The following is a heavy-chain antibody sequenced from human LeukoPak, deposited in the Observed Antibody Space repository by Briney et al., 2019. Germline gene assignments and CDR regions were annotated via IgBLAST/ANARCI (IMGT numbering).Heavy chain of an antibody. D-gene: IGHD2-15*01. J-gene: IGHJ6*02. CDR1: GFTFSSYE. V-gene: IGHV3-48*03. CDR2: ISSSGSTI. CDR3: AKDMGYCSGGSCYGMDV. Sequence: GGSLRLSCAASGFTFSSYEMNWVRQAPGKGLEWVSYISSSGSTIYYADSVKGRFTISRDNAKNSLYLQMNSLRAEDTALYYCAKDMGYCSGGSCYGMDVWGQGTTVTVSS.